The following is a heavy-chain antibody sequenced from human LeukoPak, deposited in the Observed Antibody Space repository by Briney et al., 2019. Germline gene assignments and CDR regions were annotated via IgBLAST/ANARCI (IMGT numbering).Heavy chain of an antibody. V-gene: IGHV3-74*01. D-gene: IGHD6-13*01. CDR3: ARSSIAAAGTEFDY. Sequence: QPGGSLRLSCAASGFTFSSYWMHWVRQAPGKGLVWVSRINSDGSSTSYADSVKGRFTISRDNAKNTLYLQMNSLRAEDTAVYYCARSSIAAAGTEFDYWGQGTLVTVSS. CDR2: INSDGSST. CDR1: GFTFSSYW. J-gene: IGHJ4*02.